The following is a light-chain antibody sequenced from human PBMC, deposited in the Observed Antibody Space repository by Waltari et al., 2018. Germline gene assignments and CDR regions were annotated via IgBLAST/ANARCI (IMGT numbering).Light chain of an antibody. J-gene: IGKJ1*01. CDR2: RAS. CDR1: QSISGW. Sequence: DIQMTQSPSTLSASIGDRVTITCRASQSISGWLVWYQQKPGKAPKLLIYRASTLESGVPSRFSGSGSGAEFTLTISSLQPDDFATYYCQQYHSYWTFGQGTKVEIK. CDR3: QQYHSYWT. V-gene: IGKV1-5*03.